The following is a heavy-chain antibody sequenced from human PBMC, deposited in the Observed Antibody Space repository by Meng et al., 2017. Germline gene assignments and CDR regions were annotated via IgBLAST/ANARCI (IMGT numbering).Heavy chain of an antibody. CDR3: LDEAPRSDY. D-gene: IGHD1-1*01. V-gene: IGHV3-74*01. CDR2: ISGDGSIT. CDR1: GFTFKNYW. J-gene: IGHJ4*02. Sequence: LEESGGGLFQPRGSLRLSCSASGFTFKNYWMHWGRQVPGKGLVWVSRISGDGSITNYADSVKGRFTISRDNAKNTLYLQMNSLRPEDTAVYYCLDEAPRSDYWGQGSLVTVSS.